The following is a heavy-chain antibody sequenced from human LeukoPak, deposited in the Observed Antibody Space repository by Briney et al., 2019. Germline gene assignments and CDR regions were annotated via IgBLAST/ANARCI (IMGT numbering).Heavy chain of an antibody. CDR2: NYYSGST. CDR3: ARGYDFWSGFWDY. J-gene: IGHJ4*02. V-gene: IGHV4-59*01. D-gene: IGHD3-3*01. Sequence: SETLSLTCTVSGGSISSYYWSWIRQPPGKGLEWIGYNYYSGSTNYNPSLKSRVTISVDTSKKQFSLKLSSVTAADTAVYYCARGYDFWSGFWDYWGQGTLVTVSS. CDR1: GGSISSYY.